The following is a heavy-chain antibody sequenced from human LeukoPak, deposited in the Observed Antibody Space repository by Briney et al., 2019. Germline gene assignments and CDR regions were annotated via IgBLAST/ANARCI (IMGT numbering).Heavy chain of an antibody. CDR1: GFTFSSYE. D-gene: IGHD3-10*02. V-gene: IGHV3-48*03. Sequence: GGSLRLSCAASGFTFSSYEMDWVRQAPGKGLEWVSYISSSGSTIYYADSVKGRFTISRDNAKNSLYLQMNSLRAEDTAVYYCAELGITMIGGVWGKGTTVTVSS. J-gene: IGHJ6*04. CDR2: ISSSGSTI. CDR3: AELGITMIGGV.